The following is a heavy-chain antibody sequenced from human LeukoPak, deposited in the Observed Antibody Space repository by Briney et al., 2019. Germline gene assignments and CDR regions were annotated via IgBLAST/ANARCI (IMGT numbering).Heavy chain of an antibody. CDR1: AFTFSSYS. CDR3: ARDIFFDY. CDR2: ISSSSSTI. Sequence: PGGSLRLSCAASAFTFSSYSVNWVRQAPGKGLEWVSYISSSSSTIYYADSVKGRFTISRDNAKNSLYLQMNSLRDDDTAVYYCARDIFFDYWGQGTLVTVSS. J-gene: IGHJ4*02. V-gene: IGHV3-48*02.